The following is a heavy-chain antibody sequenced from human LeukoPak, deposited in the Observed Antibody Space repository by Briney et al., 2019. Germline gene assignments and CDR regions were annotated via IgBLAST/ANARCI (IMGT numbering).Heavy chain of an antibody. CDR1: GYTFTGYY. V-gene: IGHV1-2*02. J-gene: IGHJ1*01. CDR2: INPNSGGT. Sequence: ASVKVSCKASGYTFTGYYMHWVRQAPGQGLERMGWINPNSGGTNYAQKFQGRVTMTRDTSISTAYMELSRLRSDDTAVYYCYSGGAYYDSSGAEYFQHWGQGTLVTVSS. D-gene: IGHD3-22*01. CDR3: YSGGAYYDSSGAEYFQH.